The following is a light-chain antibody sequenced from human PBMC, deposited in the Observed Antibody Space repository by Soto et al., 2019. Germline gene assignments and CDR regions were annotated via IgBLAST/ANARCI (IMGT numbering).Light chain of an antibody. CDR2: RVI. CDR3: GSYTSATTWV. V-gene: IGLV2-14*03. J-gene: IGLJ3*02. Sequence: QSALTQPASVSGSPGQSITISCTGTSSGIGRYDYVSWYQQFPGKAPKLMIYRVINRPSGVSDRFSGSKSGNSASLSISGLQPEDEASYFCGSYTSATTWVFGGGTKLTVL. CDR1: SSGIGRYDY.